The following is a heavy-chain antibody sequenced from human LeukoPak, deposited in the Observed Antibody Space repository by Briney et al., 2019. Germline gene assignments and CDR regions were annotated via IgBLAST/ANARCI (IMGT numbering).Heavy chain of an antibody. Sequence: ASVKVSCKASGYTFTSYDIDWVRQATGQGLEWMGWMNPDSGNTGYAQKFQGRVTMTRNTSISTAYMELSSLSPEDTAVYYCTSFGDYRKAPTDFWAQGTLVTVSS. CDR2: MNPDSGNT. J-gene: IGHJ4*02. CDR1: GYTFTSYD. CDR3: TSFGDYRKAPTDF. D-gene: IGHD4-17*01. V-gene: IGHV1-8*01.